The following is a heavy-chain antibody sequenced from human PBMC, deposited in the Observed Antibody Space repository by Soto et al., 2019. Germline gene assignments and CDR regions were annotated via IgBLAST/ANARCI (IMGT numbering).Heavy chain of an antibody. CDR3: ARLGRLQYFVY. J-gene: IGHJ4*02. CDR1: GFTFSSYA. V-gene: IGHV3-30-3*01. Sequence: QVQLVESGGGVVQPGRSLRLSCAASGFTFSSYAMHWVRQAPGKGLEWVAVISYDGSNKYYADSVKGRFTISRDNSKNTLYLQMNSLRAEDTAVYYCARLGRLQYFVYWGQGTLVTVSS. D-gene: IGHD2-15*01. CDR2: ISYDGSNK.